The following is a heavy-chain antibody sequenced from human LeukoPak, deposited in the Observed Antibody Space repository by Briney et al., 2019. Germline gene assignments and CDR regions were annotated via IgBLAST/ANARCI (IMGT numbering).Heavy chain of an antibody. CDR3: ARRMAYYDFWSGYSRPIHYYYGMDV. CDR2: ISGSGGST. Sequence: GGSLRLSCAASGFTFSSYAMSWVRQAPVKGLEWVSAISGSGGSTYYADSVKGRFTISRDNSKNTLYLQMNSLRAEDTAVYYCARRMAYYDFWSGYSRPIHYYYGMDVWGQGTTVTVSS. D-gene: IGHD3-3*01. J-gene: IGHJ6*02. V-gene: IGHV3-23*01. CDR1: GFTFSSYA.